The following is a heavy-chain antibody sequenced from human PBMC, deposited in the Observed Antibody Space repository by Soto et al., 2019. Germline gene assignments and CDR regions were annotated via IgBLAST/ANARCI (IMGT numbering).Heavy chain of an antibody. CDR1: GDSVSTNSGA. V-gene: IGHV6-1*01. CDR2: TFYRSRWYS. D-gene: IGHD3-9*01. Sequence: SQTLSLTCAISGDSVSTNSGAWNWIRQSPSRGLEWLGRTFYRSRWYSDYADSVKGRININSDTSKNQFSLQLSSVTPEDTAVYYCAREGSTMYRLHPQFDYWGQGTLVTVSS. CDR3: AREGSTMYRLHPQFDY. J-gene: IGHJ4*02.